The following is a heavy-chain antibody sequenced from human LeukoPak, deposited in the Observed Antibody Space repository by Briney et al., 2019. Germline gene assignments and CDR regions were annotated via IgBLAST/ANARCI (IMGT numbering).Heavy chain of an antibody. CDR1: GYTFTDYH. CDR2: INPNSGGT. D-gene: IGHD6-19*01. V-gene: IGHV1-2*02. J-gene: IGHJ4*02. CDR3: ARAIAVVDY. Sequence: ASVKVSCKASGYTFTDYHIHWVRQAPGQGLEWMGWINPNSGGTNSAQKFQGRVTMTKDTSISTAYMELSRLRSDDTAVYFCARAIAVVDYWGQGTLVTVSS.